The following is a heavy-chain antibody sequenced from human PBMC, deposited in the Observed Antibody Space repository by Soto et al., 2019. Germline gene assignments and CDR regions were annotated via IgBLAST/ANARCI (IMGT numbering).Heavy chain of an antibody. Sequence: QVQLQESGPGLVKPSETLSLTCTVSGVSVTSYYWNWIRQPPGKGLEWIGCIYYSGSSQYKPSLKSRVPRSVDPAKNQFSMNLRSGAAADTAVYHCAVRELECGYWCQGTLVGASS. D-gene: IGHD1-26*01. CDR2: IYYSGSS. J-gene: IGHJ4*01. CDR1: GVSVTSYY. CDR3: AVRELECGY. V-gene: IGHV4-59*08.